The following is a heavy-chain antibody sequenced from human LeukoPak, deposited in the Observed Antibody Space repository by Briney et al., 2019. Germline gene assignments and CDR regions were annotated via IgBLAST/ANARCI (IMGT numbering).Heavy chain of an antibody. CDR2: ISAYNGNT. D-gene: IGHD4/OR15-4a*01. CDR1: GYTFTSYG. CDR3: ARGDFGGYEHNDY. J-gene: IGHJ4*02. V-gene: IGHV1-18*01. Sequence: ASVKLSCKASGYTFTSYGISWLRQAPGQGLERMGWISAYNGNTNYAQKLQGRVTMTTDTSTSTDYLKLRSTRSDDTAVYYSARGDFGGYEHNDYWGQGTLVTVSS.